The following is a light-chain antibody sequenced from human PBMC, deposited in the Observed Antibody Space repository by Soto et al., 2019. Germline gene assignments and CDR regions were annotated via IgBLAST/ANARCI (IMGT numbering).Light chain of an antibody. CDR2: TNN. CDR3: AEWDDTLSGPSVV. V-gene: IGLV1-47*01. CDR1: SSNIGRNY. J-gene: IGLJ2*01. Sequence: QSVLTQPPSVSGTPGQSVTISCSGSSSNIGRNYVYWYPQHPGTAPKLLIYTNNQRPSGGPDRFSGCTSGTSASMAISGLRSEDDADYYGAEWDDTLSGPSVVFGGGTKLTVL.